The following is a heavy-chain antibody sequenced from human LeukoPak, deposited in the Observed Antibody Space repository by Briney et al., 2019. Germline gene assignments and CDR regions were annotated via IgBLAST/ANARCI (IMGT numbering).Heavy chain of an antibody. CDR3: AKMKGWRLYDYCMDV. CDR1: GFPFSSFA. CDR2: LTGSGST. V-gene: IGHV3-23*01. Sequence: GGSLRLSCVASGFPFSSFAMSWLRQAPGKGLEWVSGLTGSGSTYHADSVKVRFTISRDNSKNTLSLQMNSLRAEDTAVYYCAKMKGWRLYDYCMDVWGKGATVTVSS. J-gene: IGHJ6*03. D-gene: IGHD2-15*01.